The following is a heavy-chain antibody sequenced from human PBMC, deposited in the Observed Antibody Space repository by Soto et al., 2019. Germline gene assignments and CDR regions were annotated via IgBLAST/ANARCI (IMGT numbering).Heavy chain of an antibody. D-gene: IGHD3-16*02. CDR2: MNQDGSEI. CDR1: GFTFSRSW. V-gene: IGHV3-7*01. Sequence: GGSLRLSCVASGFTFSRSWICWIRQTPGKGLEWVTNMNQDGSEIAYAASVKGRSTASRDNAKNAVYLQMNSLTVEDTAVYFCARDFSYQRFDHWGQGALVTVSS. J-gene: IGHJ4*02. CDR3: ARDFSYQRFDH.